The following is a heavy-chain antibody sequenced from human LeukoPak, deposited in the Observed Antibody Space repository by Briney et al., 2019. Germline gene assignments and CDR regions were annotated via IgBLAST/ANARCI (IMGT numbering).Heavy chain of an antibody. D-gene: IGHD3-10*01. Sequence: PGGSLRLSCAASGSTFSSYWMSWVRQAPGKGPEWVANIKQDGSEQYYVDSVKGRFTISRDNAKNSLYLQMNSLRAEDTAVYYCARGYYDFDYWGRGTLVTVSS. J-gene: IGHJ4*02. CDR3: ARGYYDFDY. CDR2: IKQDGSEQ. CDR1: GSTFSSYW. V-gene: IGHV3-7*01.